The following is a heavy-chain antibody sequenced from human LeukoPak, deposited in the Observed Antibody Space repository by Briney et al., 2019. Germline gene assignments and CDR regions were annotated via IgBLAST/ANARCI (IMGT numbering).Heavy chain of an antibody. Sequence: PSETLSLTCTVSGGSISSYYWSWIRQPPGKGLEWIGYIYYSGSTNYNPSLKSRVTISVDTSKNQFSPKLSSVTAADTAVYYCARHISTVTTGSYFDYWGQGTLVTVSS. CDR2: IYYSGST. D-gene: IGHD4-17*01. V-gene: IGHV4-59*08. CDR1: GGSISSYY. J-gene: IGHJ4*02. CDR3: ARHISTVTTGSYFDY.